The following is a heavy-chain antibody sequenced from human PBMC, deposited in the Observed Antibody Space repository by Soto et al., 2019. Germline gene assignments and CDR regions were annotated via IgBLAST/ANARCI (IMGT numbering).Heavy chain of an antibody. D-gene: IGHD2-15*01. CDR3: ARGHRCSVKIFDS. CDR2: IKSKSAGGTT. Sequence: EVQLVESGGGLVKPGGSVRLSCAASGFTFSNAWTSWVRQAAGKGLEWVGRIKSKSAGGTTEYDAPVKDRFTISRDDSKNTLYLQMNSLKIEYTAVYYCARGHRCSVKIFDSWGQGTLVTVSS. J-gene: IGHJ4*02. CDR1: GFTFSNAW. V-gene: IGHV3-15*01.